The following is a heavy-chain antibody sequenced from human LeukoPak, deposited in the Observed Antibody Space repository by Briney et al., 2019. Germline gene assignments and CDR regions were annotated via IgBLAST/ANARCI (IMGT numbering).Heavy chain of an antibody. D-gene: IGHD1-26*01. CDR3: ASYSGSYKMFDAFDI. CDR2: INPTGGST. J-gene: IGHJ3*02. V-gene: IGHV1-46*01. Sequence: ASVKVSCKASGYTFTSYYMHWVRQAPGQGLEWMGLINPTGGSTGYAQKFQGRVTMTEDTSTDTAYMELSSLRSEDTAVYYCASYSGSYKMFDAFDIWGQGTMVTVSS. CDR1: GYTFTSYY.